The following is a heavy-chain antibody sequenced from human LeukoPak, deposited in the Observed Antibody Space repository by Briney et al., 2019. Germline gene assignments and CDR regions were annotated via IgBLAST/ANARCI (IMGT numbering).Heavy chain of an antibody. V-gene: IGHV1-69*13. D-gene: IGHD2-2*02. CDR3: ARSYCSSTRCYMGGFDI. Sequence: SVKVSCKVSGYTLTELSMHWVRQAPGKGLEWMGGIIPIFGTANYAQKFQGRVTITADESTSTAYMELSSLRSEDTAVYYCARSYCSSTRCYMGGFDIWGLGTMVTVSS. CDR2: IIPIFGTA. J-gene: IGHJ3*02. CDR1: GYTLTELS.